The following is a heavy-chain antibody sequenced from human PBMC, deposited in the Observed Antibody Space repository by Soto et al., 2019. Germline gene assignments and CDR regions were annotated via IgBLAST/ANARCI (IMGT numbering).Heavy chain of an antibody. CDR3: ARGIRITIFGVASSNWFDP. Sequence: SETLSLTCAVYGGSFSGYYWSWIRQPPGKGLEWIGEINHSGSTNYNPSLKSRVTISVDTSKNQFSLKLSSVTAADTAVYYCARGIRITIFGVASSNWFDPWGQGTLVTVSS. J-gene: IGHJ5*02. CDR2: INHSGST. CDR1: GGSFSGYY. D-gene: IGHD3-3*01. V-gene: IGHV4-34*01.